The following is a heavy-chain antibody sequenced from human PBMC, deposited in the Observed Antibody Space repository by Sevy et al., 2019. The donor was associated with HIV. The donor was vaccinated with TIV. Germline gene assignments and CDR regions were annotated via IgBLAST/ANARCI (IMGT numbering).Heavy chain of an antibody. J-gene: IGHJ6*04. Sequence: GGSLRLSCAASGFTFSDHYVDWVRQALGKGLEWVGRIRNRPNSYTTEYAASVKGRFTISRDDSRNSVYLQMNSLKPMDSVVYYCVRGSNCGVRGCKQTSPCFLDVWGKGTTVTVSS. CDR3: VRGSNCGVRGCKQTSPCFLDV. CDR2: IRNRPNSYTT. CDR1: GFTFSDHY. V-gene: IGHV3-72*01. D-gene: IGHD2-21*01.